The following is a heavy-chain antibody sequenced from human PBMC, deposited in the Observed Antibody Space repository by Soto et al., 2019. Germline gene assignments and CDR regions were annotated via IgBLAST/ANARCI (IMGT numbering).Heavy chain of an antibody. D-gene: IGHD3-16*02. J-gene: IGHJ4*02. CDR3: ATLSYGQLRYFDN. CDR2: IKQDGSDR. V-gene: IGHV3-7*01. Sequence: PGGSLRLSCAVPKFTFGDYWMSWVRQAPGKGLEWISNIKQDGSDRNYADSVKGRFTISRDNADNSMYLQMNSLRAEDTAVYYCATLSYGQLRYFDNWGQGTLVTVSS. CDR1: KFTFGDYW.